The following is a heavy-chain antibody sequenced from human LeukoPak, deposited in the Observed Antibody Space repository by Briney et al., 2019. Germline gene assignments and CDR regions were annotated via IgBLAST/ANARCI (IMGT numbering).Heavy chain of an antibody. D-gene: IGHD4-17*01. CDR3: ASFLDYGDYEVLDY. CDR2: MNPNSGNT. Sequence: ASVKVSCKASGYTFTSHGINWVRRATGQGLEWMGWMNPNSGNTGYAQKFQGRVTMTRNTSISTAYMELSSLRSEDTAVYYCASFLDYGDYEVLDYWGQGTLVTVSS. CDR1: GYTFTSHG. V-gene: IGHV1-8*02. J-gene: IGHJ4*02.